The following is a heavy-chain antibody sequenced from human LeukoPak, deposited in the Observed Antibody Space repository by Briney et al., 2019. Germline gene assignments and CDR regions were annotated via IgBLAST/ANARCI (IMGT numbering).Heavy chain of an antibody. CDR2: IIPIFGTA. CDR1: GGTFSSYA. Sequence: SVKVSCKASGGTFSSYAISWVRQAPGQGLGWMGGIIPIFGTANYAQKFQGRVTITTDESTSTAYMELSSLRSEDTAVYYCAREYCSSTSCSPWGNAFDIWGQGTMVTVSS. V-gene: IGHV1-69*05. CDR3: AREYCSSTSCSPWGNAFDI. J-gene: IGHJ3*02. D-gene: IGHD2-2*01.